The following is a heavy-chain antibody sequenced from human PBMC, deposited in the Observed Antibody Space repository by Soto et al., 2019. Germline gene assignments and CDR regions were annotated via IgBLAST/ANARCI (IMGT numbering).Heavy chain of an antibody. Sequence: ASVKVSCKACGCTFSSYAISWVGQAPGQGLEWMGGIIPIFGTANYAQKFQGRVTITADESTSTAYMELSSLRSEDTAVYYCARETGAYYYGMDVWGQGTTVTVSS. CDR2: IIPIFGTA. V-gene: IGHV1-69*13. J-gene: IGHJ6*02. D-gene: IGHD3-10*01. CDR3: ARETGAYYYGMDV. CDR1: GCTFSSYA.